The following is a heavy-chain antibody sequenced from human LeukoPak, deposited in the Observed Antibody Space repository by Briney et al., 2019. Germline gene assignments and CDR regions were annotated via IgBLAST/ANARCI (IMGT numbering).Heavy chain of an antibody. V-gene: IGHV4-39*07. CDR3: ARGSVVVPAAKYFDY. D-gene: IGHD2-2*01. Sequence: SETLSLTCTVSGGSISSSSYYWGWIRQPPGKGLEWIGSIYYSGSTYYNPSLKSRVTISVDTSKNQFSLKLSSVTAADTAVYYCARGSVVVPAAKYFDYWGQGTLVTVSS. CDR1: GGSISSSSYY. J-gene: IGHJ4*02. CDR2: IYYSGST.